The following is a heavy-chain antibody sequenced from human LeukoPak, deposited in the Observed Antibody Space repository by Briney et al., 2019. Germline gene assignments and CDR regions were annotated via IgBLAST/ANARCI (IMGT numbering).Heavy chain of an antibody. Sequence: GGSLRLSCAASGFTVSSNYMSWVRQAPGKGLEWVSVIYSGGSSYYADSVKGRFTISRDNSKNTLYLQMNSLRAEDTAVYYCARSPYGSGSYRGENWFDPWGQGTLVTVSS. CDR1: GFTVSSNY. D-gene: IGHD3-10*01. J-gene: IGHJ5*02. V-gene: IGHV3-66*01. CDR2: IYSGGSS. CDR3: ARSPYGSGSYRGENWFDP.